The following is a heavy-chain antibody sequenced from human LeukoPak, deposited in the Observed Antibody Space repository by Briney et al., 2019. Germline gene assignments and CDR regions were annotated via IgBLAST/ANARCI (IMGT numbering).Heavy chain of an antibody. Sequence: ASVKVSCKASGYTLTYYYLHWVREAPGQGLEWVGILNPRGGSQTFAQKFQGRVTVTTDTSTSTVYLELSSLRSDDTAVYYCARAGYYDVSGDLLYYLENWGQGTPVTVSS. J-gene: IGHJ4*02. D-gene: IGHD3-16*01. V-gene: IGHV1-46*01. CDR2: LNPRGGSQ. CDR3: ARAGYYDVSGDLLYYLEN. CDR1: GYTLTYYY.